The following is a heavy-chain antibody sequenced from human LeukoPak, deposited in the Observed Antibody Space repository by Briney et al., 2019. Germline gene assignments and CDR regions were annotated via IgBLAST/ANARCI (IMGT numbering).Heavy chain of an antibody. CDR1: GFTFSSYG. D-gene: IGHD2-2*01. CDR2: IRYDGSNK. Sequence: PGGSLRLSCAASGFTFSSYGMHWVRQAPGKGLEWVAFIRYDGSNKYYADSVKGRFTISRDNSKNTLYLQMNSLRVEDTAVYYCAKGTAGSCSGSSCYPLDSWGQGTLVTVSS. J-gene: IGHJ4*02. CDR3: AKGTAGSCSGSSCYPLDS. V-gene: IGHV3-30*02.